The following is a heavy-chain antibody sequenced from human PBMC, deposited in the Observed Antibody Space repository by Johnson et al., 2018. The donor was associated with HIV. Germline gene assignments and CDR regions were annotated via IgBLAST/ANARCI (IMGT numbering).Heavy chain of an antibody. CDR2: ISSNGGST. CDR3: ARRYNDAVDI. Sequence: VQLVESGGGLVQPGGSLRLSCAASGFTFSSYAMHWVRQAPGKGLEYVSAISSNGGSTYYANSVKGRFTISRDNSKNTLYLQMGSLRAEDMAVDDCARRYNDAVDIWGQGTMVTVSS. V-gene: IGHV3-64*01. D-gene: IGHD1-1*01. J-gene: IGHJ3*02. CDR1: GFTFSSYA.